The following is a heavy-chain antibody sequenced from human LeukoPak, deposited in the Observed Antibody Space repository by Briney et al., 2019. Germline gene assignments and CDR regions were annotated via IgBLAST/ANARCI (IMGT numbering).Heavy chain of an antibody. V-gene: IGHV3-7*03. CDR2: IKHDGSER. D-gene: IGHD3-16*01. J-gene: IGHJ4*02. Sequence: GGSLRLSCAASGFSFNTFWMSWVRQAPGKGLGWVAHIKHDGSERYYVDSVKGRFAISRDNAKSSLFLQLNTLRPEDTAVYYCVRGGAYFPDWGQGTLVTVSS. CDR1: GFSFNTFW. CDR3: VRGGAYFPD.